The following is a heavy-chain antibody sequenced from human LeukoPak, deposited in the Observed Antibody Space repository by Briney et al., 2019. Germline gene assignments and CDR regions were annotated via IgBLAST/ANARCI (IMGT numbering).Heavy chain of an antibody. Sequence: GGSLRLSCAASGFTFSPFWMTWVRQAPGKGLEWVANIKQDGSEKYYVDSVKGRFTISRDNAKNSLYLQMNSLRAEDTAVYYCARRAGDYSHPYDYWGQGTLVTVSS. CDR1: GFTFSPFW. CDR3: ARRAGDYSHPYDY. CDR2: IKQDGSEK. D-gene: IGHD3-22*01. J-gene: IGHJ4*02. V-gene: IGHV3-7*01.